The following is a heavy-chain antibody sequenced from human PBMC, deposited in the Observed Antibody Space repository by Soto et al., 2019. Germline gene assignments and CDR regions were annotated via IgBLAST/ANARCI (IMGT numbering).Heavy chain of an antibody. J-gene: IGHJ6*03. V-gene: IGHV4-39*01. D-gene: IGHD3-3*01. Sequence: SETLSPTCTVSGDSISTSSSYYWGWIRQPPGKGLEWIANMYYSGSTYYNPSLKSRVTISLETSKNQFSLKLSSVTAADTAVYYCARIKIVGILTYYMDVWGKGTTVTVSS. CDR1: GDSISTSSSYY. CDR2: MYYSGST. CDR3: ARIKIVGILTYYMDV.